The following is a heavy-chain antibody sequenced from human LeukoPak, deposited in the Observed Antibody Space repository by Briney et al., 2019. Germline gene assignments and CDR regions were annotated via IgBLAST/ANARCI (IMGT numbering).Heavy chain of an antibody. CDR1: GGSISSSSYY. Sequence: PSETLSLTCTVSGGSISSSSYYWGWIRQPPGKGLEWIGSIYYSGSTHYNPSLKSRVTISVDTSKNQFSLKLSSVTAADTAVYYCAREVVVVPAAKYRWFDPWGQGTLVTVSS. J-gene: IGHJ5*02. V-gene: IGHV4-39*02. D-gene: IGHD2-2*01. CDR3: AREVVVVPAAKYRWFDP. CDR2: IYYSGST.